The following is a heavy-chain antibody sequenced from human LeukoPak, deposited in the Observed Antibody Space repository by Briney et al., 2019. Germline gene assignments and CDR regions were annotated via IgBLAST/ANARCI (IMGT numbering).Heavy chain of an antibody. V-gene: IGHV4-59*01. CDR3: ARGGYTYGFDDFDM. CDR1: GDSITSYY. CDR2: IYYSGST. D-gene: IGHD5-18*01. Sequence: SETLSLTCTVSGDSITSYYWSWIRQPPGKGLEWIGYIYYSGSTNYKPSLKSRVTISVDTSKNQFTLILSSVTAADTAVYYCARGGYTYGFDDFDMGGQGTMVTVSS. J-gene: IGHJ3*02.